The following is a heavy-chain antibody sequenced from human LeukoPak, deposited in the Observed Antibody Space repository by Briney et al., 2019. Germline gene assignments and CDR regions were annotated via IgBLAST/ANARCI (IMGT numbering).Heavy chain of an antibody. J-gene: IGHJ4*02. CDR2: ISGSGTTT. V-gene: IGHV3-11*04. Sequence: PGGSLRLSCAASGFTFSDYYMSWIRQAPGKGLEWVSFISGSGTTTYYADSVKGRFTISRDNAKNSLYLQMNSLRAEDTAVYYCARVSYSSSSGGDYWGQGTLVTVSS. D-gene: IGHD6-6*01. CDR1: GFTFSDYY. CDR3: ARVSYSSSSGGDY.